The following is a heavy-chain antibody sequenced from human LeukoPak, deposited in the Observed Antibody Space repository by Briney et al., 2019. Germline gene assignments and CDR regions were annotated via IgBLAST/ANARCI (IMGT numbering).Heavy chain of an antibody. V-gene: IGHV3-30*04. CDR2: ISYDGSNK. D-gene: IGHD3-22*01. Sequence: GRSLRLSCAASGFTFSSYAMHWVRQAPGKGLEWVAVISYDGSNKYYADSVKGRFTISRDNSKNTLYLQMNSLRAEDTAVYYCARGPNRKLLLLEYYFDYWGQGTLVTVSS. CDR3: ARGPNRKLLLLEYYFDY. J-gene: IGHJ4*02. CDR1: GFTFSSYA.